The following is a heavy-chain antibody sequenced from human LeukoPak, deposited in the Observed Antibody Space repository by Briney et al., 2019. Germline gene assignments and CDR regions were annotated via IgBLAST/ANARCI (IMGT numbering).Heavy chain of an antibody. Sequence: GGSLRLSCAASGFIFSTYSMSWVRQAPGKGLEWVSSISSTSSYIYYADSVKGRFTFSRDNAKNSLYLQINSLRVEDTAVYYCARGRTGPDASDIWGQGTMVTVSS. CDR3: ARGRTGPDASDI. J-gene: IGHJ3*02. V-gene: IGHV3-21*01. CDR1: GFIFSTYS. CDR2: ISSTSSYI.